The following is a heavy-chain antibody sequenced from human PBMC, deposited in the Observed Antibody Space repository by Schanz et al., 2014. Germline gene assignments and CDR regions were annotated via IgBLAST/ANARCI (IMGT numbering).Heavy chain of an antibody. J-gene: IGHJ4*02. V-gene: IGHV3-66*01. CDR1: GFSVGNKY. Sequence: EVQLLESGGGLVQPGGSLRLSCEASGFSVGNKYMNWVRQAPGKGLEWVSFIYIGGNTYYADSVKGRFTISRDNSKNTVYLQMNSLRPGDTAVYYCARGGPAYYFDDRGQGTLVTVSS. CDR3: ARGGPAYYFDD. CDR2: IYIGGNT.